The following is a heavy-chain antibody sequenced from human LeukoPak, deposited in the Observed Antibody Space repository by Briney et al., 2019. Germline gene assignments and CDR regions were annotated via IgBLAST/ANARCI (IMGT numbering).Heavy chain of an antibody. V-gene: IGHV4-39*02. CDR2: IYYSGST. Sequence: SETLSLTCTVSGGSISSSTYYWGWIRQPPGKGLEWIGSIYYSGSTYYNPSLKSRITISVDTSKSHFSLKLSSVTAADTAVYYCARVRYYGSGSYIPPNFDYWGQGTLVTVSS. J-gene: IGHJ4*02. CDR3: ARVRYYGSGSYIPPNFDY. D-gene: IGHD3-10*01. CDR1: GGSISSSTYY.